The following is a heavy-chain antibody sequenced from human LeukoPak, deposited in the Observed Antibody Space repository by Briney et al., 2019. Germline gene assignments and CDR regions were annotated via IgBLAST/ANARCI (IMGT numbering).Heavy chain of an antibody. Sequence: GGSLRLSCAASGFTFSDYYMSWLRQAPGKGLEWVSYISSSSSYTNYADSVKGRFTISRDNAKNSLYLQMNSLRAEDTAVYYCASGPAMVGYWGQGTLVTVSS. CDR3: ASGPAMVGY. V-gene: IGHV3-11*06. J-gene: IGHJ4*02. CDR1: GFTFSDYY. D-gene: IGHD5-18*01. CDR2: ISSSSSYT.